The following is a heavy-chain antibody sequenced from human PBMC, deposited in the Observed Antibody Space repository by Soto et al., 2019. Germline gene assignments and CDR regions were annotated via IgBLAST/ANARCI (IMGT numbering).Heavy chain of an antibody. CDR1: GFTFSSYE. Sequence: VGSLRLSCAASGFTFSSYEMNWVRQAPGKGLEWVSYISSSGSTIYYADSVKGRFTISRDNAKNSLYLQMNSLRAEDTAVYYCANYYYDSSGSSHWGQGTLVTVSS. J-gene: IGHJ4*02. CDR3: ANYYYDSSGSSH. V-gene: IGHV3-48*03. CDR2: ISSSGSTI. D-gene: IGHD3-22*01.